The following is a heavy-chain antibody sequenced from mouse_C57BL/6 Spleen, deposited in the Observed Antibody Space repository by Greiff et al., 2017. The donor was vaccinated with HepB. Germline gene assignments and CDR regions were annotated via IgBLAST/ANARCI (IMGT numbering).Heavy chain of an antibody. D-gene: IGHD2-5*01. Sequence: QVQLQQPGAELVKPGASVKMSCKASGYTFTSYWITWVKQRPGQGLEWIGDIYPGSGSTNYNEKFKSKATLTVDKASSTAYMQLSSLTSDDSAVYYCARSGYYSTLYAIDYWGQGTSVTVSS. V-gene: IGHV1-55*01. CDR3: ARSGYYSTLYAIDY. J-gene: IGHJ4*01. CDR1: GYTFTSYW. CDR2: IYPGSGST.